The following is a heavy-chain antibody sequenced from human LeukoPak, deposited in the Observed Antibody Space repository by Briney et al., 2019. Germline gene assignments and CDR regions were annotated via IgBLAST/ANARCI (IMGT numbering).Heavy chain of an antibody. CDR1: GFTFSSYS. CDR3: TTERRSSVSSSRFDY. V-gene: IGHV3-21*01. D-gene: IGHD1-26*01. Sequence: PGGSLRLSCAASGFTFSSYSMNWVRQAPGKGLGWVSSISSSSSYIYYADSVKGRFTISRDNAKNSLYLQMNSPRAEDTAVYYCTTERRSSVSSSRFDYWGQGALVTVSS. CDR2: ISSSSSYI. J-gene: IGHJ4*02.